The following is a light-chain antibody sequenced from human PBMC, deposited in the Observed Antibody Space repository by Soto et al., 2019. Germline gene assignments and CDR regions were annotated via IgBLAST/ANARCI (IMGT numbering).Light chain of an antibody. CDR2: GNT. Sequence: QSVLTQPTSVSGAPGQTVTISCTGSSSNIGANYDVNWYQQLPGTAPKVLIYGNTDRPSGVSNRFSGSKSGNTASLTISGLQAEDEADYYCSSYTSSSTLVFGTGTKVTVL. V-gene: IGLV1-40*01. CDR1: SSNIGANYD. CDR3: SSYTSSSTLV. J-gene: IGLJ1*01.